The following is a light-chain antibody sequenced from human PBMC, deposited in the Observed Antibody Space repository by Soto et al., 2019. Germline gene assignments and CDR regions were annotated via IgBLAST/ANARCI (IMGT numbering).Light chain of an antibody. V-gene: IGKV1-27*01. CDR1: QAINNY. CDR3: QKFNAVPT. CDR2: AAS. Sequence: DIQMTQSLSSLSASVGDRVTITCRASQAINNYLAWYQQKPGKVPTLLISAASTLQSGVPSRFSGSGSGTDFTLTISSLQPEDVATYYCQKFNAVPTFGGGTKVEI. J-gene: IGKJ4*01.